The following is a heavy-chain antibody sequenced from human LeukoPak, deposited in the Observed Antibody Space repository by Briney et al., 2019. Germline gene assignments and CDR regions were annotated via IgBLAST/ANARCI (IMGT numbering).Heavy chain of an antibody. CDR3: ARGESWAFDF. J-gene: IGHJ4*02. CDR1: GFTFSSYA. D-gene: IGHD1-26*01. CDR2: ISGSGGNT. Sequence: GGSLRLSCAASGFTFSSYAMSWVRQAPGKGLEWVSSISGSGGNTFYADSVKGRFTISRDNSKNTLYLQMNSLRAEDTAVYYCARGESWAFDFWGQGTLVTVSS. V-gene: IGHV3-23*01.